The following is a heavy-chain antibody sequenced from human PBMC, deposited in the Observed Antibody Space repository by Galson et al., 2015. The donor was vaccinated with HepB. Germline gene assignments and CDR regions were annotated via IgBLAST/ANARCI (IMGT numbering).Heavy chain of an antibody. CDR1: GGSISSYS. V-gene: IGHV4-59*08. Sequence: LSLTCTVSGGSISSYSWSWIRQPPGKGLEWIGYIYDSGSTNYNPSLKGRVTMSAETSKNQISLKLHSVTAADTAVYYCATRGIFHPFLSGYQMRDGFDIWGQGTMVTVSS. CDR2: IYDSGST. CDR3: ATRGIFHPFLSGYQMRDGFDI. D-gene: IGHD3-3*01. J-gene: IGHJ3*02.